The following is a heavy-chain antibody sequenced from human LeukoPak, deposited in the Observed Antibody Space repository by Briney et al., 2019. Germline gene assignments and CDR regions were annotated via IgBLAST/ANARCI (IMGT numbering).Heavy chain of an antibody. CDR1: GYTYTSYA. CDR3: ARAYSSSWYDY. CDR2: INAGNGNT. V-gene: IGHV1-3*01. J-gene: IGHJ4*02. D-gene: IGHD6-13*01. Sequence: ASVKVSCKASGYTYTSYAMHWVRQGPGQRLEWMGWINAGNGNTKYSQKFQGRVTITRDTSASTAYMELSSLRSEDTAVYYCARAYSSSWYDYWGQGTLVTVSS.